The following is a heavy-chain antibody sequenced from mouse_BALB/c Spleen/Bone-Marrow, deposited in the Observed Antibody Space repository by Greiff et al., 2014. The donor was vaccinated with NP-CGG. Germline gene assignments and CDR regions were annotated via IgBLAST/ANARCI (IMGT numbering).Heavy chain of an antibody. CDR2: ISNGGGST. J-gene: IGHJ4*01. Sequence: DVMLVESGGGLVQPGGSLKLSCATSGFTFSDYYMCWVRQTPEKRLEWVAYISNGGGSTYYPDTVKGRFTISRDNAKNTLYLQMSRLKSEDTAMYYCARGGDSLLRLRSMDYWGQGTSVTVSS. V-gene: IGHV5-12*02. CDR1: GFTFSDYY. D-gene: IGHD1-2*01. CDR3: ARGGDSLLRLRSMDY.